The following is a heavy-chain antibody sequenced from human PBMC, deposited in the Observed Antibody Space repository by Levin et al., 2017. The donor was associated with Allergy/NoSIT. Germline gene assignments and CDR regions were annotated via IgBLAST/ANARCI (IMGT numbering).Heavy chain of an antibody. CDR2: GFHTGST. D-gene: IGHD6-13*01. CDR1: DGSIRDYF. V-gene: IGHV4-59*01. CDR3: AKAFRGTWYVWL. Sequence: SQTLSLTCNVSDGSIRDYFWGWIRQPPGKGLEWIGHGFHTGSTNYNPSLKSRVTISVDRSKNQFSLNINSMTAADTAIYYCAKAFRGTWYVWLWGQGTLVTVSS. J-gene: IGHJ4*02.